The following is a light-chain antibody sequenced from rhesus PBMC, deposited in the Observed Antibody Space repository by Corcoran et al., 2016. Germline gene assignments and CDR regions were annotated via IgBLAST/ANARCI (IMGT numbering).Light chain of an antibody. J-gene: IGKJ1*01. CDR2: KAS. V-gene: IGKV1-21*01. Sequence: DIQMTQSPSSLSASVGDRVTITCRASQGISTWLVWSQQTPGKAPNLLIYKASTLQAGVLSRFSGSGSGTDFTLTISSLQPEDFATYYCQQCNTAPWTFGQGTKVEIK. CDR1: QGISTW. CDR3: QQCNTAPWT.